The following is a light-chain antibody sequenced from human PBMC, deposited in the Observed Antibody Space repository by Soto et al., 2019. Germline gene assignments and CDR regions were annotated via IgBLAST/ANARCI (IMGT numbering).Light chain of an antibody. CDR2: DAS. CDR3: QQHISWPLT. J-gene: IGKJ4*01. Sequence: DIQMTQSPSTLSASVGDRVTITCRASQSIGTWLAWYQHRPGKAPSLLIYDASTLRSGVPSRFSGSGSGTEFTLTISNLEPEDFAVYYCQQHISWPLTFGGGTKVEIK. CDR1: QSIGTW. V-gene: IGKV1-5*01.